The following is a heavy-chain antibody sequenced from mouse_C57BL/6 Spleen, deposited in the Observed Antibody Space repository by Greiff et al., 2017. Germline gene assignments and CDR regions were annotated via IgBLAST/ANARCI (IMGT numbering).Heavy chain of an antibody. CDR2: IDPSDSYT. CDR3: ARAVTTYGY. J-gene: IGHJ2*01. D-gene: IGHD2-2*01. V-gene: IGHV1-50*01. CDR1: GYTFTSYW. Sequence: QVQLKQPGAELVKPGASVKLSCKASGYTFTSYWMQWVKQRPGQGLEWIGEIDPSDSYTNYNQKFKGKATLTVDTSSSTAYMQLSSLTSEDSAVYYCARAVTTYGYWGQGTTLTVSS.